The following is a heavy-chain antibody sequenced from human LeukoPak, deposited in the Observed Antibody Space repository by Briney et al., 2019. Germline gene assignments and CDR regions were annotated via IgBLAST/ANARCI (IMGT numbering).Heavy chain of an antibody. Sequence: GGSLRLSCAASGFTFSSYEMNWVRQAPGKGLEWVSYISSSGSTIYYADSVKGRFTISRDNAKNSLYLQIHSLRAEDTAVYYCARDWYNNSDAFDIWGQGTMVTVSS. D-gene: IGHD4-11*01. J-gene: IGHJ3*02. V-gene: IGHV3-48*03. CDR1: GFTFSSYE. CDR3: ARDWYNNSDAFDI. CDR2: ISSSGSTI.